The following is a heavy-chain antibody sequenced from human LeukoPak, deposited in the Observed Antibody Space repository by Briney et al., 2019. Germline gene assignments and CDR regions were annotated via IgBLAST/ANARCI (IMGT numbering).Heavy chain of an antibody. CDR1: GFTVSSNY. J-gene: IGHJ4*02. V-gene: IGHV3-66*01. CDR2: IYSGGST. D-gene: IGHD3-22*01. Sequence: GGSLRLSCAASGFTVSSNYMSWVRQAPGKGLEWVSVIYSGGSTYYADSVKGRFTISRDNSKNTPYLQMNSLRAEDTAVYYCAREGYYDSSGYYYWGQGTLVTVSS. CDR3: AREGYYDSSGYYY.